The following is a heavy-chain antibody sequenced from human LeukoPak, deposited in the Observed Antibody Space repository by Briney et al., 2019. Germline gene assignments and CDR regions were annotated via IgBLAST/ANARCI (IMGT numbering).Heavy chain of an antibody. CDR3: ARVLEYSSSSTYGFDP. V-gene: IGHV5-51*01. J-gene: IGHJ5*02. CDR2: IHPGDSDT. Sequence: LGESLKISCKGSGYSFTSYWIGWVRQMPGKGLEWMGIIHPGDSDTRYSPSFQGQVTISADKSISTAYLQWSSLKASDTAMYYCARVLEYSSSSTYGFDPWGQGTLVTVSS. D-gene: IGHD6-6*01. CDR1: GYSFTSYW.